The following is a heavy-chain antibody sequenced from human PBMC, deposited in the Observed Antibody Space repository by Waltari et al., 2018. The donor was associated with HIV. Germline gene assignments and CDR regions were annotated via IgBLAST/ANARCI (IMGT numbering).Heavy chain of an antibody. D-gene: IGHD5-12*01. CDR3: ARRALWLRPVYYFDY. CDR1: GGPFDGYY. CDR2: INHRRNT. V-gene: IGHV4-34*01. J-gene: IGHJ4*02. Sequence: QVQLQQWGAELLNPSETLSPTCAAYGGPFDGYYWSWLRRPPGKRLEWMGEINHRRNTNYTPSLKSRLTMSVDASKNQFSLDLNSVTAADTGVYYCARRALWLRPVYYFDYWGQGALVTVSS.